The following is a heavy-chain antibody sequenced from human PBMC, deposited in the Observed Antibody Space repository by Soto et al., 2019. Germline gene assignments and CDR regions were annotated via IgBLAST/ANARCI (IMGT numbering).Heavy chain of an antibody. J-gene: IGHJ5*02. D-gene: IGHD1-26*01. CDR2: ISTTSFTI. CDR1: GFSFSTYN. V-gene: IGHV3-48*02. Sequence: GGSLRLSCAASGFSFSTYNMDWVRQAPGKGPEWIAYISTTSFTIYYADSVKGRFTISRDNDRNSLYLEMNSLRDEDTAVYYCARERWELALGTWGQGTLVTVSS. CDR3: ARERWELALGT.